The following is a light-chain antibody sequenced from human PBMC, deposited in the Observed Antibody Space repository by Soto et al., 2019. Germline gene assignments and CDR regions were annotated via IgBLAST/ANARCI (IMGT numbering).Light chain of an antibody. J-gene: IGKJ1*01. Sequence: DIQMTQSPSTLSGSVGDRVTITCRASQTISSWLDCYQQKPGKAPKLLIYKASTLKSGVPSRFSGSGSGTELTLTLSRLQPDDFATYHFKHYNSXSEACGQGTKV. CDR3: KHYNSXSEA. V-gene: IGKV1-5*03. CDR2: KAS. CDR1: QTISSW.